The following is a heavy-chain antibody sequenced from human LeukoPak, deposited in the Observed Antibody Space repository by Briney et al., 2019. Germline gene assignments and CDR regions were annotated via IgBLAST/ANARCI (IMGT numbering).Heavy chain of an antibody. CDR3: ARRNYDFWRGPNWFDP. CDR1: GYTFTGYY. Sequence: ASVKVSCKASGYTFTGYYMHCVRQAPGQGLEWMGWINPNSGGTNYQGRVTMTRDTSNSTAYMELSRLRSDDTAVYYCARRNYDFWRGPNWFDPWGQGTLVTVSS. CDR2: INPNSGGT. J-gene: IGHJ5*02. D-gene: IGHD3-3*01. V-gene: IGHV1-2*02.